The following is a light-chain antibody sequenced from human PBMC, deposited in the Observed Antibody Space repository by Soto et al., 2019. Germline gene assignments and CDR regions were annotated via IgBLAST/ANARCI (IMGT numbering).Light chain of an antibody. V-gene: IGLV2-14*03. CDR3: SSLTSTHTYV. Sequence: QSVLTQPASVSGSPGQSMTICCTGSSXDVGGYHYVSWYQQHPGKAPKLIIYQVSHRPSGVSDRISGSKSGNTASLTISGLQGEDEATYYCSSLTSTHTYVFGTGTKVTVL. CDR2: QVS. J-gene: IGLJ1*01. CDR1: SXDVGGYHY.